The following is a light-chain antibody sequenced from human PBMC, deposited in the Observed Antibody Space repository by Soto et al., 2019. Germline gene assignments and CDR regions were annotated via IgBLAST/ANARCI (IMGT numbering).Light chain of an antibody. V-gene: IGKV3-20*01. CDR2: GAS. CDR3: QQYGSSPTIT. CDR1: QRVSSSY. Sequence: DIVLTQSLGTLSLSPGERATLSCRASQRVSSSYLAWYQQKPGQAHRLLIYGASSRATGIPDRFSGSGSGTDFTLTISRLEPEDFAVYYGQQYGSSPTITFGQGTRLEIK. J-gene: IGKJ5*01.